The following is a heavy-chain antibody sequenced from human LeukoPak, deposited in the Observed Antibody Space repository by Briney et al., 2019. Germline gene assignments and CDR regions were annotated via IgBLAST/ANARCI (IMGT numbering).Heavy chain of an antibody. V-gene: IGHV4-39*01. J-gene: IGHJ4*02. D-gene: IGHD6-13*01. CDR2: IYYSGTT. CDR1: GGSISSSSYY. CDR3: ARLLPRSLLDY. Sequence: SETLSHTCTVSGGSISSSSYYWGWIRQPPGKGLEWIGAIYYSGTTYYNPSLKSRVTISVDTSKNQFSLKLSSVTAADTAVYFCARLLPRSLLDYWGQGTLVTVSS.